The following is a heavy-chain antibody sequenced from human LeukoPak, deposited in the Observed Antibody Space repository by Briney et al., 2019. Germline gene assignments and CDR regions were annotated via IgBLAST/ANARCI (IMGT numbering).Heavy chain of an antibody. V-gene: IGHV3-30-3*01. CDR1: GFTFSSYW. Sequence: PGGSLRLSCAASGFTFSSYWMSWVRQAPGKGLEWVAVISYDGSNKYYADSVKGRFTISRDNSKNTLYLQMNSLRAEDTAVYYCARESSGSTDAFWGQGTMVTVSS. CDR2: ISYDGSNK. D-gene: IGHD3-10*01. CDR3: ARESSGSTDAF. J-gene: IGHJ3*01.